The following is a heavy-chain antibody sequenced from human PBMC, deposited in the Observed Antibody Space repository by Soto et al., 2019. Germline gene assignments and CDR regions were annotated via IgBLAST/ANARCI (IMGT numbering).Heavy chain of an antibody. CDR3: ASLAPFYYYYGMDV. V-gene: IGHV3-53*01. CDR1: GFTVSSNY. D-gene: IGHD3-3*02. J-gene: IGHJ6*02. CDR2: IYSGGST. Sequence: GGSLRLSCAASGFTVSSNYMSWVRQAPGKGLEWVSVIYSGGSTYYADSVKGRFTFSRDNSKNTLYLQMNSLRAEDTAVYYCASLAPFYYYYGMDVWGQGTTVTVSS.